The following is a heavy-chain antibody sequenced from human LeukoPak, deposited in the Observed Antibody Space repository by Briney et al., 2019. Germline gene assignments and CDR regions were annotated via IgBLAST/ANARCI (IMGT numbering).Heavy chain of an antibody. CDR3: ARSYEVGASDY. J-gene: IGHJ4*02. CDR1: GFTVSSYS. CDR2: ISSSSSYI. V-gene: IGHV3-21*01. Sequence: PGGSLRLSCAASGFTVSSYSINWVRQAPGKGLEWVSSISSSSSYIYYADSVKGRFTISRDNAKNSLYLQMNSLRAEDTAVYYCARSYEVGASDYWGQGTLVTVSS. D-gene: IGHD1-26*01.